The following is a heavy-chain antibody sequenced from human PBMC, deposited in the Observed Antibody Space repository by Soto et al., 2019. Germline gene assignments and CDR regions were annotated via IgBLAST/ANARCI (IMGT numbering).Heavy chain of an antibody. Sequence: GASVKVSCKASGYTFTSSYVHWVRQAPGQGLEWVAIINPNGGSTNYAQKLQGRVTMTTDTSTSTAYMELRTLRSADTAVYYCASPPPPGGIIVWFDPWGQGTLVTVSS. J-gene: IGHJ5*02. D-gene: IGHD3-16*02. CDR2: INPNGGST. V-gene: IGHV1-46*01. CDR1: GYTFTSSY. CDR3: ASPPPPGGIIVWFDP.